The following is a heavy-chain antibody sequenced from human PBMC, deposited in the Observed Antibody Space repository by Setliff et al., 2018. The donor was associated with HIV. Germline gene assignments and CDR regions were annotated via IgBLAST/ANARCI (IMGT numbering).Heavy chain of an antibody. CDR2: IYYPGST. Sequence: SETLSLTCTVSGGSINPYYWIWIRQPPGKRLEWIGFIYYPGSTHYNPSLKSRVSMSLDTSKNQFSLSLSSVTAADTAIYYCARHVSVGPTYYYDSWGQGTLVTVSS. J-gene: IGHJ4*02. CDR3: ARHVSVGPTYYYDS. D-gene: IGHD3-3*01. CDR1: GGSINPYY. V-gene: IGHV4-59*08.